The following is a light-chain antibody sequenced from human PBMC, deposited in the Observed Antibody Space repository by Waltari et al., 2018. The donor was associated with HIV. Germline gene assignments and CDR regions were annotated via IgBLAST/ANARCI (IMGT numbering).Light chain of an antibody. CDR1: QIINNW. V-gene: IGKV1-5*03. J-gene: IGKJ2*01. Sequence: DVQMTQSPSTLSASVGDRVALTCRASQIINNWLAWYQQKPGRPPKLIIYKTSNLESGVPARFIGSVSGAEFTLTIDGLQPDDFATYFCQQYNSHSYTFGQGTRLDI. CDR3: QQYNSHSYT. CDR2: KTS.